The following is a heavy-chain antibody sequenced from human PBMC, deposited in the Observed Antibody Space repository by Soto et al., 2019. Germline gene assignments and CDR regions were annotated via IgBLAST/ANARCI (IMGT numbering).Heavy chain of an antibody. Sequence: SETLSLTCTVSGTSISSYYWSWIRQPPGKGLEWIANIHYSGTTNYNPSLASRVTLSVDTSKNQFSLKMTSVTAADRAMYFCARYNSYDIDYWGRGTLVTVSS. V-gene: IGHV4-59*01. CDR2: IHYSGTT. CDR1: GTSISSYY. D-gene: IGHD1-1*01. CDR3: ARYNSYDIDY. J-gene: IGHJ4*02.